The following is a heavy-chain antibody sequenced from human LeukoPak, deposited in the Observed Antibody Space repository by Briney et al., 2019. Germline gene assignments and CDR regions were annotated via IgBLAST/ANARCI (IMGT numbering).Heavy chain of an antibody. Sequence: GSLRLSCAASGFTFSSYPTTWVRQPPGKGLEWIGEINHSGSTNYNPSLKSRVTISVDTSKNQFSLKLSSVTAADTAVYYCARNPFDGDLPKVFDYWGQGTLVTVSS. CDR2: INHSGST. J-gene: IGHJ4*02. D-gene: IGHD4-17*01. V-gene: IGHV4-34*01. CDR3: ARNPFDGDLPKVFDY. CDR1: GFTFSSYP.